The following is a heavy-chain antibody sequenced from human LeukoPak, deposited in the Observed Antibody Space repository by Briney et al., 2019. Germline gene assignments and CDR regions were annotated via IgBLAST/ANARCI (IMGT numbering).Heavy chain of an antibody. J-gene: IGHJ6*02. V-gene: IGHV3-48*03. CDR2: ISSIGTTI. CDR3: ARDYSGMDV. CDR1: GFTFSIYE. Sequence: GGSLRLSCAASGFTFSIYEMNWVGQAPGKGLEWVSYISSIGTTIYYADSVKGRFTISRDNAKNSLYLQMNSLRDEDTAVYYCARDYSGMDVWGQGTTVTVSS.